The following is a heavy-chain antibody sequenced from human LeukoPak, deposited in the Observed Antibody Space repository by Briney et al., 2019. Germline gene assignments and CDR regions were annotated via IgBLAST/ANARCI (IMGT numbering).Heavy chain of an antibody. D-gene: IGHD4-11*01. CDR3: ARVRAGLQAFDT. CDR1: GFKFNTHN. CDR2: ISSRSTYI. V-gene: IGHV3-21*01. J-gene: IGHJ5*02. Sequence: GGSLRLSCAASGFKFNTHNLNWVRQAPGKGLEWVSSISSRSTYILYADSVKGRFTVSRDNAKNSLYLQMNSLRAEDTAVYYCARVRAGLQAFDTWGRGTLVTVSS.